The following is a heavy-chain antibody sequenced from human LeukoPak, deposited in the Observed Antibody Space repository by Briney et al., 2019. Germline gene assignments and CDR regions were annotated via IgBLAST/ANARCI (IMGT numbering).Heavy chain of an antibody. CDR3: ARDLSPWETRNPDAFDI. V-gene: IGHV3-53*01. D-gene: IGHD1-14*01. CDR1: GLTVRNNY. Sequence: GGSLRLSCAASGLTVRNNYMSWVRQAPGKGLEWVSVIYSGGSTYYADSVKGRFSISRDNSKNTLYLQMNSLRAEDTAVYYCARDLSPWETRNPDAFDIWGQGTMVTVSS. CDR2: IYSGGST. J-gene: IGHJ3*02.